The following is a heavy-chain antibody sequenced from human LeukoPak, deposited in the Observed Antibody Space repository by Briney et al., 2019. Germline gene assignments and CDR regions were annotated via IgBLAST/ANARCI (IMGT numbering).Heavy chain of an antibody. D-gene: IGHD1-14*01. Sequence: PGGSLRLSCAASGFTVSSNYMSWVRQAPGKGLEWVSVIYSGGSTYYADSVKGRFTISRDNSKNTLYLQMNSLRAEDTAVYYCAKGTRLDHPYFDYWGQGTLVTVSS. CDR2: IYSGGST. CDR3: AKGTRLDHPYFDY. CDR1: GFTVSSNY. J-gene: IGHJ4*02. V-gene: IGHV3-53*01.